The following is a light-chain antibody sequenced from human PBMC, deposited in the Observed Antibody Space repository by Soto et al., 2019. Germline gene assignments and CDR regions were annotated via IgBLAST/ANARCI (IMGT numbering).Light chain of an antibody. V-gene: IGKV1D-13*01. J-gene: IGKJ5*01. CDR3: QKFNNYIN. CDR2: DAS. Sequence: AIQLTQSPSSLSASVGDRVTITCRASQGISSALAWYQQKPGKAPKLLIYDASSLESGVPSRFSGSGSGTDFTLTISSLQPEDFATYYCQKFNNYINFGHGTRLEIK. CDR1: QGISSA.